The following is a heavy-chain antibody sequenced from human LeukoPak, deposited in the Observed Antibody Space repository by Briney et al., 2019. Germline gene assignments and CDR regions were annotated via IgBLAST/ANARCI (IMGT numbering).Heavy chain of an antibody. J-gene: IGHJ4*02. CDR1: GGPFSGYY. Sequence: SETLSLTGAVYGGPFSGYYWSWIRQSPGKGLEWIGEINHSGSTNYNPSLKSRVTISVDTSKNQFSLKLSSVTAADTAVYYCARGRASYDFWSGYLFDYWGQGTLVTVSS. V-gene: IGHV4-34*01. CDR2: INHSGST. CDR3: ARGRASYDFWSGYLFDY. D-gene: IGHD3-3*01.